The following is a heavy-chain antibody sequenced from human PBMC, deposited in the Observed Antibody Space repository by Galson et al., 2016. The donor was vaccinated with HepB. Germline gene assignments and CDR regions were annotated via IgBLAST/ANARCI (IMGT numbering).Heavy chain of an antibody. D-gene: IGHD6-13*01. CDR1: GGSISSDGHY. Sequence: SESLSLTCTVSGGSISSDGHYWSWIRQPPGKGLEWIGSFYYSGSASYNPSRKSRVTISVDTSKSQFSLKLSSVTTADTAVYYCALSSHRWDAFARWGQGTMVPGSS. V-gene: IGHV4-61*08. J-gene: IGHJ3*01. CDR3: ALSSHRWDAFAR. CDR2: FYYSGSA.